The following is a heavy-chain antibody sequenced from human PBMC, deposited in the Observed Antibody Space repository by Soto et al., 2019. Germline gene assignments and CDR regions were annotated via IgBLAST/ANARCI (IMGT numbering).Heavy chain of an antibody. D-gene: IGHD1-26*01. CDR2: INAGNGNT. J-gene: IGHJ4*02. V-gene: IGHV1-3*01. CDR3: ARDLGVGAASDY. CDR1: GYAFTSYT. Sequence: QVQLVQSGAEVKKPGASVKVSCKASGYAFTSYTMYWVRHAPGQRLEWMGWINAGNGNTKYSQKFQGRVTITRDTSASTAYMELSSLRSEDTAVYYCARDLGVGAASDYWGQGTLVTVSS.